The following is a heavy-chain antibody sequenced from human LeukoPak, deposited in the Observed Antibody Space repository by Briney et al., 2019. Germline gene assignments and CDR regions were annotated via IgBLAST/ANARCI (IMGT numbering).Heavy chain of an antibody. J-gene: IGHJ6*03. CDR3: ARTRPYYDFWSGYYYYYYYYMDV. Sequence: SETLSLTCTVSGGSISSSSYYWGWIRQPPGKGLEWIGMISYSGSTYYNPSLKSRVTISRETSKNQFSLKLSSVTAADTAVYYCARTRPYYDFWSGYYYYYYYYMDVWGKGTTVTVSS. CDR2: ISYSGST. D-gene: IGHD3-3*01. CDR1: GGSISSSSYY. V-gene: IGHV4-39*01.